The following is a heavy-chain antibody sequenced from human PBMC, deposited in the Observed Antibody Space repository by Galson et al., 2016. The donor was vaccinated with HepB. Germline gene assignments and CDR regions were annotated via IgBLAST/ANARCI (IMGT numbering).Heavy chain of an antibody. D-gene: IGHD3-22*01. CDR2: IDEDGSEK. Sequence: SLRLSCATSGLTFRRHWMSWVRKAPGKGLEWVANIDEDGSEKNYVGSVRGRFTMSRDNAKESVYLQMNSLRAEDTAVYYCAVEPDYESQWGQGTLVTVSS. CDR3: AVEPDYESQ. CDR1: GLTFRRHW. V-gene: IGHV3-7*01. J-gene: IGHJ4*02.